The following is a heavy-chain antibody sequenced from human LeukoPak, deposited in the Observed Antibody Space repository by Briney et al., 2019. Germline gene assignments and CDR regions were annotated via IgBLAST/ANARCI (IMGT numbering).Heavy chain of an antibody. Sequence: TSETLSLTCTVSRGSISGYYWAWIRQSPGKGLEWIGYVHNIEDTNYNPSLKSRITISVDTSKNQFSLKVNSATAADTAVYYCVRPLYDGQIIDSWGQGTLVTVSS. CDR3: VRPLYDGQIIDS. J-gene: IGHJ4*02. CDR2: VHNIEDT. CDR1: RGSISGYY. D-gene: IGHD3-3*01. V-gene: IGHV4-59*01.